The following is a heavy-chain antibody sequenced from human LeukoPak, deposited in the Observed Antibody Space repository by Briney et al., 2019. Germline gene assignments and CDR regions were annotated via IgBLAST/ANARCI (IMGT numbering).Heavy chain of an antibody. J-gene: IGHJ5*02. CDR2: ISYDGSNK. D-gene: IGHD6-13*01. CDR1: GFTFSSYA. Sequence: RGSLRLSCAASGFTFSSYAMHWVRQAPGKGLEWVAVISYDGSNKYYADSVKGRFTISRDNSKNTLYLQMNSLRAEDTAVYYCARDRDSSWYVTWGQGTLVTVSS. V-gene: IGHV3-30-3*01. CDR3: ARDRDSSWYVT.